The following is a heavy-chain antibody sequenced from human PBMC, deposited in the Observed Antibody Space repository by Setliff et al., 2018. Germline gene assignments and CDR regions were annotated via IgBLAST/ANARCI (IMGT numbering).Heavy chain of an antibody. D-gene: IGHD3-3*01. V-gene: IGHV3-23*01. J-gene: IGHJ4*01. CDR3: AKSPHDFWSGRVFFDY. Sequence: LRLSCAASGFTFSSFWMAWVRQSPGRGLEWVADISTSGGSTYYTDSVKGRFTLSRDNHKNTLHLQMNSLRVEDTAIYYCAKSPHDFWSGRVFFDYWGQGMLVTVSS. CDR1: GFTFSSFW. CDR2: ISTSGGST.